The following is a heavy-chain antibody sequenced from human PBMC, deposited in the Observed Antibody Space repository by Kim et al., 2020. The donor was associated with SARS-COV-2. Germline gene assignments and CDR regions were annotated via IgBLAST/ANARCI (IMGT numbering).Heavy chain of an antibody. CDR3: WRGLIAAACSGVVGYD. J-gene: IGHJ1*01. CDR1: GASITSFY. V-gene: IGHV4-4*07. D-gene: IGHD2-15*01. CDR2: IYSSGDS. Sequence: SETLSLTCAVSGASITSFYWTWIRQPAGKGLEWIGRIYSSGDSNYNPSLTSRVTISVDRSRNQFSLKLSSVTAADTAMYYCWRGLIAAACSGVVGYDWG.